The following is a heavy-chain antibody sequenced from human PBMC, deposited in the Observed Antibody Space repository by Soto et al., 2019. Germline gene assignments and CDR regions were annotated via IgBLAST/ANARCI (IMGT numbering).Heavy chain of an antibody. D-gene: IGHD3-10*01. Sequence: ASVKVSCKVSGHALSEVFIEWVRQAPGKGLEWMGGFDPEHSETIYAQKFQGRVAMTEDTSTDTAYMELSSLTSEDTAVYYCATGEGYSYNLHYNLLAVCGKGTTVTVSS. CDR3: ATGEGYSYNLHYNLLAV. V-gene: IGHV1-24*01. J-gene: IGHJ6*04. CDR1: GHALSEVF. CDR2: FDPEHSET.